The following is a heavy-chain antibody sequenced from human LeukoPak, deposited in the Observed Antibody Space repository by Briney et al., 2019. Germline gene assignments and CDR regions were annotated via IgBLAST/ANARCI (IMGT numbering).Heavy chain of an antibody. V-gene: IGHV3-66*01. J-gene: IGHJ6*02. D-gene: IGHD3-16*01. CDR2: IYSGGST. Sequence: GGSLRLSCAASGFTVSSNYMSWVRQAPGKGLEWVSVIYSGGSTYYADSVKGRFTISRDNSKNTLYLQMNSLRAEDTAVYYCARVSAFGTDYYYYGMYVWGQGTTVTVSS. CDR3: ARVSAFGTDYYYYGMYV. CDR1: GFTVSSNY.